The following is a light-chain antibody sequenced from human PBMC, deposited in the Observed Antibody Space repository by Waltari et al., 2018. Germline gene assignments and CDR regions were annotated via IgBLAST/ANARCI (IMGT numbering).Light chain of an antibody. Sequence: QTVVTQEPSLSVSPGGTVTLTCALSSGSLSTTSYATWYQQTPGQAPRTLVYTANARSSGVPDRFSGSILGNTAALTITGAQADYESDYYCALYMGSGIWVFGGGTRLTVL. V-gene: IGLV8-61*01. CDR2: TAN. J-gene: IGLJ3*02. CDR1: SGSLSTTSY. CDR3: ALYMGSGIWV.